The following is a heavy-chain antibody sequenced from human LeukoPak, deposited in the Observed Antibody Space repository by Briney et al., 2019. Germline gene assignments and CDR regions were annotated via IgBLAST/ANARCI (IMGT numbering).Heavy chain of an antibody. CDR2: ISSSSSTI. D-gene: IGHD6-19*01. J-gene: IGHJ4*02. CDR1: GCIFSDYS. CDR3: AKNGAVAGTCDY. Sequence: PGGSLRLSCAASGCIFSDYSMDWVRQAPGRGLEWVSYISSSSSTIYYADSVKGRFTISRDNAKKSLYLQMNSLREEDTAVYYCAKNGAVAGTCDYWGQGILVTVSS. V-gene: IGHV3-48*02.